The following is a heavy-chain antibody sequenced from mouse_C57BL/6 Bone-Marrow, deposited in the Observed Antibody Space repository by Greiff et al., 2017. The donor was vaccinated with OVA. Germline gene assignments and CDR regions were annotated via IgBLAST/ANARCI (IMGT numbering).Heavy chain of an antibody. V-gene: IGHV14-4*01. CDR1: GFNIKDDY. CDR2: IDPENGDT. J-gene: IGHJ2*01. Sequence: VHVKQSGAELVRPGASVKLSCTASGFNIKDDYMHWVKQRPEQGLEWIGWIDPENGDTEYASKFQGKATITADTSSNTAYLQLSSLTSEDTAVYYCTRITTVVAFDYWGQGTTLTVSS. CDR3: TRITTVVAFDY. D-gene: IGHD1-1*01.